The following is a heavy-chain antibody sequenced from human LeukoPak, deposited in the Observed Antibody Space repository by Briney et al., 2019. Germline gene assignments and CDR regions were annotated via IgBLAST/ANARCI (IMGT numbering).Heavy chain of an antibody. CDR1: GYTFTGYY. J-gene: IGHJ3*02. D-gene: IGHD1-26*01. CDR3: AREIGSYDAFDI. Sequence: ASVKVSCKASGYTFTGYYMHWVRQAPGQGLEWMGIINPSGGSTSYAQKFQGRVTMTRDMSTSTVYMELSSLRSEDTVVYYCAREIGSYDAFDIWGQGTMVTVSS. V-gene: IGHV1-46*01. CDR2: INPSGGST.